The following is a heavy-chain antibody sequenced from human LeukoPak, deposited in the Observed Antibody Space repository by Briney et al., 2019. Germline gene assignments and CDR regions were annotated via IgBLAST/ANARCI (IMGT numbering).Heavy chain of an antibody. Sequence: GGSLRLSCAASGFTFDDYAMHWVRQAPGKGLEWVANIKEDGSEKYYLDSVKGRFTISRDNSKNTLYLQMNSLRAEDTAVYYCAKDQRPGAWPYFDYWGQGTLVTVSS. CDR3: AKDQRPGAWPYFDY. CDR2: IKEDGSEK. D-gene: IGHD1-14*01. J-gene: IGHJ4*02. V-gene: IGHV3-7*03. CDR1: GFTFDDYA.